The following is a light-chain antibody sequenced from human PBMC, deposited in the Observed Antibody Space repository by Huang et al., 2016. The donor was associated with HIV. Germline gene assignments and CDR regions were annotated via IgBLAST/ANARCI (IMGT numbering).Light chain of an antibody. J-gene: IGKJ2*01. V-gene: IGKV3-11*01. CDR3: QQRSAWPRT. CDR1: QSVFSY. CDR2: DAS. Sequence: EIVLTQSPGTLSLSPGERATLSCRTSQSVFSYLAWYQQRPGQAPRLLIYDASNRATGMPARFRGRGSGTDFTLTISSLEPEDFEVYYCQQRSAWPRTFGQGTKLEIK.